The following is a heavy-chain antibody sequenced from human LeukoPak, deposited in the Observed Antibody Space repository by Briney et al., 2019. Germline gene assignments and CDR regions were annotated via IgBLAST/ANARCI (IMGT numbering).Heavy chain of an antibody. V-gene: IGHV3-21*01. CDR3: ASPKRGYCGSTSCYTTDY. CDR2: ISSSSSYI. CDR1: GFTFSSYS. J-gene: IGHJ4*02. D-gene: IGHD2-2*02. Sequence: PGGSLRLSCAASGFTFSSYSMNWVRQAPGKGLEWVSSISSSSSYIYYADSVKGRFTISRDNAKNSLYLQMNSLRAEDTAVYYCASPKRGYCGSTSCYTTDYWGQGTLVTVSS.